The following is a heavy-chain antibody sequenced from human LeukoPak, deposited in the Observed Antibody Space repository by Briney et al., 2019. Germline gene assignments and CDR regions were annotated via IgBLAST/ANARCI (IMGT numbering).Heavy chain of an antibody. CDR2: ISNNGGRT. J-gene: IGHJ4*02. CDR3: AKALYRGSWYGDY. V-gene: IGHV3-64D*09. Sequence: GGSLRLPCSASGFTFRSYPMHWVRQAPGKGLEYISAISNNGGRTFYADSVKGRFTISRDNSKNTLYLQLSSLRTEDTAMYYCAKALYRGSWYGDYWGQGTLVTVSS. D-gene: IGHD6-13*01. CDR1: GFTFRSYP.